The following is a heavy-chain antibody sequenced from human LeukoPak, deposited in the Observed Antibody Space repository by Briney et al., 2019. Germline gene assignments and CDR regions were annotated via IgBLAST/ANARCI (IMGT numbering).Heavy chain of an antibody. V-gene: IGHV3-23*01. Sequence: GGSLRLSCAACGFTLSSYAMNWVRQAPGEGLEWVSAISESGGSAYYADSVKGRFTISRENTKNTVYLQMNSLGAEDTALYYCAKRIAAAGNRGFDYWGQGTLVTVSS. CDR2: ISESGGSA. CDR3: AKRIAAAGNRGFDY. J-gene: IGHJ4*02. CDR1: GFTLSSYA. D-gene: IGHD6-13*01.